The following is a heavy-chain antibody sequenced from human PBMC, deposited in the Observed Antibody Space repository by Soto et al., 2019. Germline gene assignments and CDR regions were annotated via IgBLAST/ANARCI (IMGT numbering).Heavy chain of an antibody. D-gene: IGHD6-19*01. Sequence: QMQLQESGPGLVKPSETLSLTCTVSGGSVSSGSYYWSWIRQPPGKGLEWIGYIYYSGSTNYNPSLKSRVTISVDTSKNQFSLKLSSVPAADTAVYYCARGIEGWYQGRYYYGMDVWGQGTTVTVSS. CDR1: GGSVSSGSYY. J-gene: IGHJ6*02. CDR2: IYYSGST. V-gene: IGHV4-61*01. CDR3: ARGIEGWYQGRYYYGMDV.